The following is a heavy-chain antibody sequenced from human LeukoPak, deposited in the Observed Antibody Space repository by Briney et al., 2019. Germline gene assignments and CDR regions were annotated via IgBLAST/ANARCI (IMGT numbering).Heavy chain of an antibody. CDR1: GFTFSSYG. D-gene: IGHD3-3*01. J-gene: IGHJ3*02. V-gene: IGHV3-30*03. CDR2: ISYDGSNK. CDR3: ATRDFWSGSDAFDI. Sequence: GGSLRLSCAASGFTFSSYGMPWVRQAPGKGLEWVAVISYDGSNKYYADSVKGRFTISRDNSKNTLYLQMNSLRAEDTAVYYCATRDFWSGSDAFDIWGQGTMVTVSS.